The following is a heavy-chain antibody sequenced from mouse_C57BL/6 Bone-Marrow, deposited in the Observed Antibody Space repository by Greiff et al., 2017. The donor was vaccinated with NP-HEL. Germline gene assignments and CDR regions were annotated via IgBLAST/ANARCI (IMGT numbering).Heavy chain of an antibody. D-gene: IGHD1-1*01. J-gene: IGHJ1*03. CDR2: IYPRSGNT. Sequence: VQLVESGAELARPGASVKLSCKASGYTFTSYGISWVKQRTGQGLEWIGEIYPRSGNTYYNEKFKGKATLTADKSSSTAYMELRSLTSEDSAVYFCARRHYYGSSYPSYWYFDVWGTGTTVTVSS. V-gene: IGHV1-81*01. CDR1: GYTFTSYG. CDR3: ARRHYYGSSYPSYWYFDV.